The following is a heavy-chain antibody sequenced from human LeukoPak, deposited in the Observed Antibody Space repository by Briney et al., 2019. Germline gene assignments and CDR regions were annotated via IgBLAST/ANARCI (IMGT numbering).Heavy chain of an antibody. D-gene: IGHD3-22*01. CDR2: ISYDGSNK. CDR3: AKGSTMHMIVVITEYYFDY. V-gene: IGHV3-30*18. CDR1: GFSFSDYG. Sequence: PGGSLRLSCAASGFSFSDYGMHWVRQAPGKGLEWVAVISYDGSNKYYADSVKGRFSISRDNSKNTLDLQMNSLRAEDTAVYYCAKGSTMHMIVVITEYYFDYWGRGTLVTVSS. J-gene: IGHJ4*02.